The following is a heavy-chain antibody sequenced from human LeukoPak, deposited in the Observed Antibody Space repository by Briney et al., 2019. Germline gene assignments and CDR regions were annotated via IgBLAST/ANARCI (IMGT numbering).Heavy chain of an antibody. CDR2: ISDGGTRT. J-gene: IGHJ4*02. D-gene: IGHD3-22*01. Sequence: PGGSLRLSCAVSGFTFSSYAMTWVRQAPGKGLEWVSTISDGGTRTYYADSVKGRFTISRDNSKNTLNLQMNSLRAEDTAVYYCAKLVVTSKKHFDHWGQGTLVTVSS. V-gene: IGHV3-23*01. CDR3: AKLVVTSKKHFDH. CDR1: GFTFSSYA.